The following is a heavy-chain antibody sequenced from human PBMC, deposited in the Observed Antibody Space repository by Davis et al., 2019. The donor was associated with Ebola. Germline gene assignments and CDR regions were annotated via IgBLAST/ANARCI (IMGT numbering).Heavy chain of an antibody. CDR1: GFTFSSYG. CDR3: AREPGLYYYDSSGYYLDY. Sequence: GGSLRLSCAASGFTFSSYGMHWVRQAPGKGLEWVSYISSSGSTIYYADSVKGRFTISRDNAKNSLYLQMNSLRAEDTAVYYCAREPGLYYYDSSGYYLDYWGQGTLVTVSS. CDR2: ISSSGSTI. V-gene: IGHV3-48*04. D-gene: IGHD3-22*01. J-gene: IGHJ4*02.